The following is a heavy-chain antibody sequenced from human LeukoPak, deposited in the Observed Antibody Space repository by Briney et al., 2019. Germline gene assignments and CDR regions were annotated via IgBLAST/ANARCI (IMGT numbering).Heavy chain of an antibody. D-gene: IGHD3-10*01. CDR3: ARSQFYGSGSYQGRWFDP. CDR1: GGSISSYY. J-gene: IGHJ5*02. Sequence: SDTLSLTCTVSGGSISSYYWSWIRQPPGKGLEWIGYIYYSGSTYYNPSLKSRVNISVDTSKNQFSLKLTSVTAADTAVYYCARSQFYGSGSYQGRWFDPWGQGTLVTVSS. CDR2: IYYSGST. V-gene: IGHV4-59*07.